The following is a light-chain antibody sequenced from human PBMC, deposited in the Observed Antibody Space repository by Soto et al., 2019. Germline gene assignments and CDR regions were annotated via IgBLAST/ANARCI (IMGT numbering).Light chain of an antibody. CDR2: AAS. Sequence: DIQMTQSPSSLSASLGDRVTIACRASQGISNSFASYQQQPGKVPKLLISAASTLQSGVPTRFSGSGSGTDFTLAIISLQPEDVATYYCQKYSDAPPWTGGQGTKVEIK. J-gene: IGKJ1*01. V-gene: IGKV1-27*01. CDR3: QKYSDAPPWT. CDR1: QGISNS.